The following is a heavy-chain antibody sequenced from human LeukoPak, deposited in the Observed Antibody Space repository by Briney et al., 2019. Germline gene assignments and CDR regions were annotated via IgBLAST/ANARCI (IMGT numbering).Heavy chain of an antibody. V-gene: IGHV3-23*01. Sequence: PGGSLRLSCAASGFTLSNYAMTWVRQAPGKGLEWVSASSGNGDTTYYAASVKGRFTISRDNSKNTLYLEMNSLRAEDTAEYYCAKGGSSAYYPYYFDRWGRGALVTVSS. CDR3: AKGGSSAYYPYYFDR. CDR1: GFTLSNYA. D-gene: IGHD3-22*01. J-gene: IGHJ4*02. CDR2: SSGNGDTT.